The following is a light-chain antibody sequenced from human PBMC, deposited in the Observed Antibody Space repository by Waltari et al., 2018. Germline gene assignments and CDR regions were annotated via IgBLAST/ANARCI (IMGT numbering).Light chain of an antibody. Sequence: DIVMTQSPESLAVSRGERAPINCRSTQSVLYSSNNKTYLAWYQQKPGQPPKLLIYWASTRESGVPGRFSGSGSGTDFTLTISSLQAEDVAVYYCQQYYDSPTYTFGPGTKVEIK. J-gene: IGKJ3*01. CDR1: QSVLYSSNNKTY. V-gene: IGKV4-1*01. CDR2: WAS. CDR3: QQYYDSPTYT.